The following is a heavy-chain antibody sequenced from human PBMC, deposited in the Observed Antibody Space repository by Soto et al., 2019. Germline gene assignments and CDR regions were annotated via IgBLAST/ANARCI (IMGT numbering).Heavy chain of an antibody. CDR3: ARLGGYYQAFDN. CDR2: IYYTGTS. D-gene: IGHD3-3*01. CDR1: GGSIRNNY. V-gene: IGHV4-59*08. J-gene: IGHJ4*02. Sequence: WETLSLTCTVSGGSIRNNYWSWIRQPPGKGLEWVGYIYYTGTSKYNPSLKSRVTISVDSSKNQFSLKLDSVTAADTAVYYCARLGGYYQAFDNWGQGTLVTVSS.